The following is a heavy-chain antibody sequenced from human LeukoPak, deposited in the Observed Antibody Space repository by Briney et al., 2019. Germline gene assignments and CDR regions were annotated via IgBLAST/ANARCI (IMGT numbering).Heavy chain of an antibody. J-gene: IGHJ3*02. CDR2: IRYDGSNK. CDR1: GFTFSSYG. V-gene: IGHV3-30*02. CDR3: ARSYSGYADAFDI. Sequence: PGGSLRLSCAASGFTFSSYGMHWVRQAPGKGLEWVAFIRYDGSNKYYADSVKGRFTISRDNSKNTLYLQMNGLRAEDTAVYYCARSYSGYADAFDIWGQGTMVTVSS. D-gene: IGHD5-12*01.